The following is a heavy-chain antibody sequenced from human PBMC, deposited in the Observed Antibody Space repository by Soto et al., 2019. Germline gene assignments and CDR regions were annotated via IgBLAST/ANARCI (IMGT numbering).Heavy chain of an antibody. Sequence: EVQLLESGGGLVQPGGSLRLSCAASGFTFSSYAMSWVRQAPGKGLEWVSAISGSGGSTYYADSVKGRFTISRDNSKNTLYLQMNSLRAEDTAVYYCAKEGDYSSGWYWYFDLWGRGTLVTVSS. CDR1: GFTFSSYA. CDR2: ISGSGGST. J-gene: IGHJ2*01. CDR3: AKEGDYSSGWYWYFDL. D-gene: IGHD6-19*01. V-gene: IGHV3-23*01.